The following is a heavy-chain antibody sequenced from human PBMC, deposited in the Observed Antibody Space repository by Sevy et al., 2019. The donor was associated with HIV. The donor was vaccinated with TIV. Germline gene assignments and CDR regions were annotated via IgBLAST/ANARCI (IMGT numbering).Heavy chain of an antibody. CDR3: ARRNDFAI. V-gene: IGHV4-59*08. Sequence: LCLTCTVSGCSINSDHWNWIRQPPGKGLEWIGYVYYIGGTNYNPSLKNRVTISVDRTKNQFSLKLTSVTAADTAVYYCARRNDFAIWGQGTMVTVSS. J-gene: IGHJ3*02. CDR2: VYYIGGT. CDR1: GCSINSDH.